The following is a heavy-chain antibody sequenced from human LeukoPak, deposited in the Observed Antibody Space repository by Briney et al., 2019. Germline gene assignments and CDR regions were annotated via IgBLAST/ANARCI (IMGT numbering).Heavy chain of an antibody. CDR2: IRYDESNK. V-gene: IGHV3-30*02. J-gene: IGHJ4*02. Sequence: GGSLRLSCAASGLTFSSYGMHWVRQAPGKGLGWVAFIRYDESNKYYADSMKGRFTISRDNSKNTLYLQMNSLRGEDTAVYYCARDPTSYSYSGYWGQGTLVTVSS. CDR1: GLTFSSYG. CDR3: ARDPTSYSYSGY. D-gene: IGHD2-21*01.